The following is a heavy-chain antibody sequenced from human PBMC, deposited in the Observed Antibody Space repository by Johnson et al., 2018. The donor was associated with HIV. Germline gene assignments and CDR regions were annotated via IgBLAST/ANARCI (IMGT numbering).Heavy chain of an antibody. V-gene: IGHV3-13*01. D-gene: IGHD3/OR15-3a*01. CDR3: ARDGLAANAFDT. Sequence: VQLVESGGGLVQPGGSLRLSCAASGFTFSSYDMHWVRQATGKGLEWVSAIGTAGDTYYPGSVKGRFTISSENAKNTLYLQMNSLRAEDTAVYYCARDGLAANAFDTWGQGTMVTVSS. J-gene: IGHJ3*02. CDR1: GFTFSSYD. CDR2: IGTAGDT.